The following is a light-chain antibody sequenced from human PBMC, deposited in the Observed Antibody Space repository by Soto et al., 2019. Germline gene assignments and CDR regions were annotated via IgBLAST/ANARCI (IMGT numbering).Light chain of an antibody. CDR1: QDISNY. CDR2: DAS. CDR3: QHYDSLPLT. V-gene: IGKV1-33*01. Sequence: DIQMTQSPSSLSASVGDRVTITCQASQDISNYLNWYQQKPGKAPKLLIYDASNLETGVPSRFSGSGYGTDFTYTISSLQPEDIATYYCQHYDSLPLTFGGGTKVDIK. J-gene: IGKJ4*01.